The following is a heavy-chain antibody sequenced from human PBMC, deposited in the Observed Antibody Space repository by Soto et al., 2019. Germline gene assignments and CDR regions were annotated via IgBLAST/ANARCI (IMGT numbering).Heavy chain of an antibody. CDR2: IYYSGST. CDR3: AREGMITFGGVIEYYGMDV. CDR1: GGSISSGDYY. Sequence: TLSLTCTVSGGSISSGDYYWSWIRQPPGKGLEWIGYIYYSGSTYYNPSLKSRVTISVDTSKNQFSLKLSSVTAADTAVYYCAREGMITFGGVIEYYGMDVWGQGTTVTVSS. J-gene: IGHJ6*02. D-gene: IGHD3-16*01. V-gene: IGHV4-30-4*01.